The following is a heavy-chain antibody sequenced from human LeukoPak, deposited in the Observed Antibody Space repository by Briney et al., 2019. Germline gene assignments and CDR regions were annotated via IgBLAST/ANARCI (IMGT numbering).Heavy chain of an antibody. CDR2: IDKKENFYAK. J-gene: IGHJ5*02. D-gene: IGHD1-26*01. CDR1: TFTFIGSA. Sequence: GSRRLSSAASTFTFIGSAIHWVRQSSCKLLQWVARIDKKENFYAKTFVASVTGRFTISRDDSKNTAYLQMNRLKTEDTALYYCTRDSGTYNWLDPWGQGNLVTVS. V-gene: IGHV3-73*01. CDR3: TRDSGTYNWLDP.